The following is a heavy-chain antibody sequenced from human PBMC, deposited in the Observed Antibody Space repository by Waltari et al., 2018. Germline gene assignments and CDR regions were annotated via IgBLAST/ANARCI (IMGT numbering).Heavy chain of an antibody. D-gene: IGHD4-4*01. CDR2: ISYDGSNK. J-gene: IGHJ4*02. V-gene: IGHV3-30-3*01. CDR1: GFTFSYA. CDR3: ARGGYSKKFLDY. Sequence: QVQLVESGGGVVQPGRSLRLSCATSGFTFSYAMHWVRQAPGKGLDWVAVISYDGSNKYYADSVKGRFTISRDTSKNTLYMQMNSLRAEDTAVYYCARGGYSKKFLDYWGQGTLVIVSS.